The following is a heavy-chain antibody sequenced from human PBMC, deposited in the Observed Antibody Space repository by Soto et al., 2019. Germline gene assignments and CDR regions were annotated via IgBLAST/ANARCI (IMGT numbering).Heavy chain of an antibody. D-gene: IGHD2-15*01. CDR2: VNPITGGT. V-gene: IGHV1-2*02. CDR1: GYTFTSYY. J-gene: IGHJ6*02. Sequence: ASVKVSCKASGYTFTSYYIHWVRQAPGQGLEWMGWVNPITGGTNYAPKFQGRVTMTRDTSITTAYMELSRLRSDDTAVYYCAREGYCSGGSCYPTPYYYGMDVWGQGTTVTVSS. CDR3: AREGYCSGGSCYPTPYYYGMDV.